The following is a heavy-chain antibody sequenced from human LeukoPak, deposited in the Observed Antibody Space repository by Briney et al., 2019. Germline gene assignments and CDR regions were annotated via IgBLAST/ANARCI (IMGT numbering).Heavy chain of an antibody. V-gene: IGHV4-59*01. CDR1: GGSISSYY. Sequence: PSETLSLTCTVSGGSISSYYWSWVRQPPGKGLEWIGYVYYTGSTYYSPSLKSRVTISVDTSKNQFSLKLRSVTAADTAVYYCARISSSNWYNERGAFDVWGQGTMVTVSS. CDR2: VYYTGST. J-gene: IGHJ3*01. CDR3: ARISSSNWYNERGAFDV. D-gene: IGHD6-13*01.